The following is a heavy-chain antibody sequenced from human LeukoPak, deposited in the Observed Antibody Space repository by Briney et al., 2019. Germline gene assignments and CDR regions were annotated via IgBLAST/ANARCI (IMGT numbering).Heavy chain of an antibody. V-gene: IGHV5-51*01. CDR3: ARTLDSSGYYPSWFDP. D-gene: IGHD3-22*01. CDR2: IYPGDSDT. J-gene: IGHJ5*02. Sequence: GESLKISCKGSGYSFTSYWIGWVRPMPGKGLEWMGIIYPGDSDTRYSPSFQGQVTISADKSISTAYLQWSSLKASDTAMYYCARTLDSSGYYPSWFDPWGQGTLVTVSS. CDR1: GYSFTSYW.